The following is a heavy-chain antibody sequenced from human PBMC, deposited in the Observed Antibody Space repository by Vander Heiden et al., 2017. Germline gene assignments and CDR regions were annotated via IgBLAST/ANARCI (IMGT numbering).Heavy chain of an antibody. CDR2: MTSDTRTI. V-gene: IGHV3-48*02. J-gene: IGHJ4*02. CDR1: GFNFRVYS. D-gene: IGHD6-13*01. Sequence: EVQLVESGGGLVQPGGSLGLSCAASGFNFRVYSMNWIRQAPGKGLEWISYMTSDTRTIHDADSVKGRFTISRDNDKYSLYLKMKSLRDEDTAVYYCARSVEGSHDYWGKGALVIVSS. CDR3: ARSVEGSHDY.